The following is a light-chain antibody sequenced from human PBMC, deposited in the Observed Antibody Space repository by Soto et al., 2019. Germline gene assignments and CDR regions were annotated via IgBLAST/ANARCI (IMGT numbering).Light chain of an antibody. CDR2: GAS. J-gene: IGKJ3*01. V-gene: IGKV3D-15*01. CDR3: QQYNNWPYT. CDR1: QSVSTK. Sequence: MVMTQSPATLSVSPGEKATLSCRASQSVSTKLAWYQQKPGQAPRLLIYGASTRATGIPARFSGSGSGPEVPLTISSLHSEDFAVYYCQQYNNWPYTFGPGTRVDI.